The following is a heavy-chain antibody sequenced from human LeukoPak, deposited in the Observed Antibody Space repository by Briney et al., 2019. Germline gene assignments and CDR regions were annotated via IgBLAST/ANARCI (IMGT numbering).Heavy chain of an antibody. D-gene: IGHD6-13*01. J-gene: IGHJ4*02. V-gene: IGHV3-30*04. CDR1: GFTFSSYA. CDR3: ARDSPTSWGSGWYYFEY. CDR2: VSYDGSDK. Sequence: GRSLRLSCAASGFTFSSYAMHWVRQAPGKGLEWVAAVSYDGSDKYYADSVEGRFTISRDNSRNTLYLQMNSLRAEDTAVYYCARDSPTSWGSGWYYFEYWGQGTLVTVSS.